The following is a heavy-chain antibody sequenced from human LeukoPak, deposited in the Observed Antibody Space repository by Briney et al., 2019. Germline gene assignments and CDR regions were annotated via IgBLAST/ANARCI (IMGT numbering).Heavy chain of an antibody. J-gene: IGHJ5*02. CDR3: ARSHSNWYCFDP. CDR1: GYTFTNYY. CDR2: IDPRGGST. V-gene: IGHV1-46*01. Sequence: GASVKVSCKASGYTFTNYYMHWVRQAPGQGLEWMGVIDPRGGSTTYAQKVQGRFTMTRDTSTSTVYMELRSLNSEDTAVYYCARSHSNWYCFDPWGQGTLVTVSS. D-gene: IGHD6-13*01.